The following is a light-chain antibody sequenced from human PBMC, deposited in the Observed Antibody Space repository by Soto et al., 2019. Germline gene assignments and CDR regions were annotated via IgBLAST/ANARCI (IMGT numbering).Light chain of an antibody. J-gene: IGKJ5*01. V-gene: IGKV1-33*01. CDR3: QQYDHAPA. CDR2: DAS. Sequence: DIQMTQSPSSLSASVGDRVTITCQASQDINNHLNWYQQKPGKAPKLLIYDASNLETGVPSRFSVSGSGTDYTFTIRSLQPADIGTYYGQQYDHAPAFGQGTRLEIK. CDR1: QDINNH.